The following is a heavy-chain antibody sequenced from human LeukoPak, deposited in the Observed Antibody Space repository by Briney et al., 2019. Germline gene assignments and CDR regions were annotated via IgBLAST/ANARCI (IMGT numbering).Heavy chain of an antibody. CDR2: IYYSGST. J-gene: IGHJ5*02. D-gene: IGHD3-10*02. V-gene: IGHV4-39*07. CDR1: GGSISSSSYY. CDR3: AKVRDDVRGVNNIRFDP. Sequence: SETLSLTCTVSGGSISSSSYYWGWIRQPPGKGLEWIGSIYYSGSTYYNPSLKSRVTISVDTSKNQFSLKLSSVTAADTAVYYCAKVRDDVRGVNNIRFDPWGQGTLVTVSS.